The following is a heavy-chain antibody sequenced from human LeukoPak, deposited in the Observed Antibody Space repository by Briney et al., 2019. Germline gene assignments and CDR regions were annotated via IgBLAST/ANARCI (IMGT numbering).Heavy chain of an antibody. D-gene: IGHD6-6*01. V-gene: IGHV4-4*07. Sequence: PSETLSLTCTVSGGSISSYYWSWIRQPAGKGLEWIGRIYTSGSTNYNPSLKSRVTMSVDTSKNQFSLKLSSVTAADTAVYYCARGGKTGYSSSSESVLDYWGQGTLVTVSS. CDR3: ARGGKTGYSSSSESVLDY. CDR2: IYTSGST. J-gene: IGHJ4*02. CDR1: GGSISSYY.